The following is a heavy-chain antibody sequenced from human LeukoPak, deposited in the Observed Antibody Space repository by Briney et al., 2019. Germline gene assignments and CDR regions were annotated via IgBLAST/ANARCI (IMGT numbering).Heavy chain of an antibody. Sequence: EASVKVSCKASGYTFTGYYMHWVRQAPGQGLEWMGWINPNSGGTNYAQKFQGRVTMTRDTSISTAYMELSSLRSEDTAVYYCARSRVKTIVVVPAAMVYMDVWGKGTTVTVSS. J-gene: IGHJ6*03. CDR2: INPNSGGT. CDR3: ARSRVKTIVVVPAAMVYMDV. V-gene: IGHV1-2*02. D-gene: IGHD2-2*01. CDR1: GYTFTGYY.